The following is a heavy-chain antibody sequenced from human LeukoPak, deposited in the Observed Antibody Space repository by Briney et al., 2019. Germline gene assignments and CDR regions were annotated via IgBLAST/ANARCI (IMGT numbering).Heavy chain of an antibody. CDR1: GYSFTSYW. CDR3: VVQAALGTSGV. V-gene: IGHV5-51*01. J-gene: IGHJ6*02. D-gene: IGHD3-10*01. Sequence: GESLKISCKGSGYSFTSYWIGWLRQMPGKGLEWMGIIYPGDSDTRYSPSFQGQVTISADKSVSTAYLQWSSLRASDTAIYYCVVQAALGTSGVWGQGTTVTVSS. CDR2: IYPGDSDT.